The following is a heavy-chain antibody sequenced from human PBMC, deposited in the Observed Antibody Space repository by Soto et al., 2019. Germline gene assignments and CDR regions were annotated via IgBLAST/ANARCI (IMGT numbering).Heavy chain of an antibody. J-gene: IGHJ4*02. V-gene: IGHV1-69*02. CDR3: ASVAAANTIDY. Sequence: GASVKVASKASGGTFSSSTITWVRQAPGQGLEWMGRIIPILGIANYAQKFQGRVTITADKSTSTAYMELSSLRSEDTAVYYCASVAAANTIDYWGQGTLVTVSS. CDR2: IIPILGIA. CDR1: GGTFSSST. D-gene: IGHD2-15*01.